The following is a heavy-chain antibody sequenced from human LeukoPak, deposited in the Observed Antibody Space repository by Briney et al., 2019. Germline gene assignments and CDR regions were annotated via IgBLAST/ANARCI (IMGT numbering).Heavy chain of an antibody. V-gene: IGHV3-20*04. CDR1: GFTFDDYA. Sequence: GGSLRLSCAASGFTFDDYAMNWVRQAPGKGLEWVSGINWNGGSTGYADSVKGRFTISRDNAKNSLYLQMNSLRAEDTAVYYCAELGITMIGGVWGKGTTVTISS. J-gene: IGHJ6*04. CDR3: AELGITMIGGV. CDR2: INWNGGST. D-gene: IGHD3-10*02.